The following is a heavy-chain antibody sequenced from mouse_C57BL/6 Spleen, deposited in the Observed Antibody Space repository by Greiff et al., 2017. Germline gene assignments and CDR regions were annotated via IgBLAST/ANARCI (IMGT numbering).Heavy chain of an antibody. D-gene: IGHD2-4*01. CDR2: IDPKSGGT. Sequence: QVQLQQPGAELVKPGASVKLSCKASGYTFTGYWMHWVKQRPGRGLEWIGRIDPKSGGTKYNEKFKSKATLTVDKPSSTAYMQLSSLTSEDSAVYYCARRYYDYDENFDVWGTGTTVTVSS. CDR1: GYTFTGYW. CDR3: ARRYYDYDENFDV. V-gene: IGHV1-72*01. J-gene: IGHJ1*03.